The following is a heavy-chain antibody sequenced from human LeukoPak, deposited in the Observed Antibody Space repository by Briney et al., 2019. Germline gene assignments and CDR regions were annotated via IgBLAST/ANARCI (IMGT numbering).Heavy chain of an antibody. Sequence: GESLRLSCAASGFTFSSYWMSWVRQAPGKGLEWVANIKQDGSEKYYVDSVKGRFTISRDNAKNSLYLQMNSLRAEDTAVYYCARDDTTYYDFWSGPSGYYGMDVWGQGTTVTVSS. CDR2: IKQDGSEK. CDR1: GFTFSSYW. CDR3: ARDDTTYYDFWSGPSGYYGMDV. D-gene: IGHD3-3*01. V-gene: IGHV3-7*01. J-gene: IGHJ6*02.